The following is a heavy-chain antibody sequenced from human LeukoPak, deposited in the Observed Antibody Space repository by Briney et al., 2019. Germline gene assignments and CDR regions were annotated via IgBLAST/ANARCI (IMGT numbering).Heavy chain of an antibody. V-gene: IGHV3-48*02. D-gene: IGHD3-16*02. Sequence: GGSLRLSCAASGFTFSSYSMNWVRQAPGKGLEWVSYISSSSSTIYYADSVKGRSTISRDNAKNSLYLQMNSLRDEDTAVYYCASQNTFGGVIGYFDYWGQGTLVTVSS. CDR3: ASQNTFGGVIGYFDY. J-gene: IGHJ4*02. CDR1: GFTFSSYS. CDR2: ISSSSSTI.